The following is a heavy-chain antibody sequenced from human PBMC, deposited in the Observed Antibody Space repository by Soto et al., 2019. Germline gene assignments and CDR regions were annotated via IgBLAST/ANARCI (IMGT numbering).Heavy chain of an antibody. CDR1: GGSFSGYY. CDR3: ARGRDYDFWSGYHRRYLDY. D-gene: IGHD3-3*01. V-gene: IGHV4-34*01. Sequence: PSETLSLTCAVYGGSFSGYYWSWIRQPPGKGLEWIGEINHSGSTNYNPSLKSRVTISVDTSKNQFSLKLSSVIAADTAVYYCARGRDYDFWSGYHRRYLDYWGQGTLVTVSS. CDR2: INHSGST. J-gene: IGHJ4*02.